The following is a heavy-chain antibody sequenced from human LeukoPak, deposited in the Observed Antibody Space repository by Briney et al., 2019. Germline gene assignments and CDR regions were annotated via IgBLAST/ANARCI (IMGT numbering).Heavy chain of an antibody. Sequence: PSETLSLTCTVSGGSISSSSYYWGWIRQPPGKGLEWIGSIYYSGSTYYNPSLKSRVTISVDTSKNQFSLKLSSVTAADTAVYYCARDRVPTMIVVVTPHPHAFDIWGQGTMVTVSS. J-gene: IGHJ3*02. CDR1: GGSISSSSYY. CDR3: ARDRVPTMIVVVTPHPHAFDI. V-gene: IGHV4-39*07. CDR2: IYYSGST. D-gene: IGHD3-22*01.